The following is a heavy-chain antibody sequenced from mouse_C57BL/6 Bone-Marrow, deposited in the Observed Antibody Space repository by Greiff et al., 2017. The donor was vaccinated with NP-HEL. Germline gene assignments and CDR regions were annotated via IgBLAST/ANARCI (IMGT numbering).Heavy chain of an antibody. CDR3: ARRRITTVVEDWYFDV. D-gene: IGHD1-1*01. CDR2: IHPNSGST. CDR1: GYTFTSYW. Sequence: VQLQQSGAELVKPGASVKLSCKASGYTFTSYWMHWVKQRPGQGLEWIGMIHPNSGSTNYNEKFKSKATLTVDKSSSTAYMQLSSLTSEDSAVYYCARRRITTVVEDWYFDVWGTGTTVTVSS. V-gene: IGHV1-64*01. J-gene: IGHJ1*03.